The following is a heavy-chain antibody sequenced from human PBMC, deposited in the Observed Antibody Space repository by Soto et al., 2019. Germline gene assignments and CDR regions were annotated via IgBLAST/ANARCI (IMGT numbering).Heavy chain of an antibody. CDR2: TYYRSQWYS. Sequence: SQTLSLTCAISGDSVSSNIAAWNWIRQSPSRGLEWLGRTYYRSQWYSDYGASVRGRIIINPDPSRNQFSLQLNSVTAADTAVYYRARRYGGTLDYWGQGTLVTVSS. V-gene: IGHV6-1*01. CDR1: GDSVSSNIAA. D-gene: IGHD4-17*01. J-gene: IGHJ4*02. CDR3: ARRYGGTLDY.